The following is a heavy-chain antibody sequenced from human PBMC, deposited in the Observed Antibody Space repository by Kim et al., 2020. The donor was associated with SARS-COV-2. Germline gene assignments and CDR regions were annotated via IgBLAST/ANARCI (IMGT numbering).Heavy chain of an antibody. V-gene: IGHV3-30*18. CDR2: ISYDGSNK. D-gene: IGHD5-18*01. J-gene: IGHJ2*01. Sequence: GGSLRLSCAASGFTFSSYGMHWVRQAPGKGLEWVAVISYDGSNKYYADSVKGRFTISRDNSKNTLYLQMNSLRAEDTAVYYCAKDPYSYGYGYFDLWGRGTLVTVSS. CDR1: GFTFSSYG. CDR3: AKDPYSYGYGYFDL.